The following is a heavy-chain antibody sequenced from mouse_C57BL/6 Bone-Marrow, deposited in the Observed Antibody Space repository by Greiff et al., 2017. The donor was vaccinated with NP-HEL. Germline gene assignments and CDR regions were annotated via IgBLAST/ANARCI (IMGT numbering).Heavy chain of an antibody. CDR3: ASLLRYERYFDV. D-gene: IGHD1-1*01. CDR2: ISYDGSN. J-gene: IGHJ1*03. V-gene: IGHV3-6*01. Sequence: EVKLMESGPGLVKPSQSLSLTCSVTGYSITSGYYWNWIRQFPGNKLEWMGYISYDGSNNYNPSLKNRISITRDTSKNQFFLKLNSVTTEDTATYYCASLLRYERYFDVWGTGTTVTVSS. CDR1: GYSITSGYY.